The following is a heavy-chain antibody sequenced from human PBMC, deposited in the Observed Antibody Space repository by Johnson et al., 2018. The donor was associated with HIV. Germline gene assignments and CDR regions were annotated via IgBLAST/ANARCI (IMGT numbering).Heavy chain of an antibody. CDR2: ISYDGGSK. J-gene: IGHJ3*02. CDR1: GFTVSSNY. D-gene: IGHD1-26*01. CDR3: AKDNPGGATRGDAFDI. Sequence: QVLLVESGGGLVQPGGSLRLSCAASGFTVSSNYMSWVRQAPGKGLEWVAVISYDGGSKYYADSVKGRFTISRDNSNNTLYVEMNSLRAEDTAVFYCAKDNPGGATRGDAFDIWGQGTMVTVSS. V-gene: IGHV3-30*18.